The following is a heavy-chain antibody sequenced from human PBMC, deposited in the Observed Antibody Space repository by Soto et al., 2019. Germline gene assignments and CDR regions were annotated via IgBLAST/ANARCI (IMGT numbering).Heavy chain of an antibody. J-gene: IGHJ4*02. CDR3: AKVVSGIHLWSLFDY. CDR1: GFTFSSYA. D-gene: IGHD5-18*01. V-gene: IGHV3-23*01. Sequence: GGSLRLSCAASGFTFSSYAMSWVRQAPGEGLEWVSTISGSGDYTYFADSVKGRFTISRDNSKNMLYLQINSLRAEDTAVYYCAKVVSGIHLWSLFDYWGQGTLVTVSS. CDR2: ISGSGDYT.